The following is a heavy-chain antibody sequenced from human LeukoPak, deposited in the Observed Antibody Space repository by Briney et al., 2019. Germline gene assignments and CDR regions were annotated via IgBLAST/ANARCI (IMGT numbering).Heavy chain of an antibody. J-gene: IGHJ4*02. CDR2: IYYSGTT. CDR1: GGSISSYY. CDR3: ARTGVGATIGVFFDS. V-gene: IGHV4-59*08. Sequence: ASETLSLTCTVSGGSISSYYWSWIRRPPGKGLEWIGYIYYSGTTNYNPSLRSRVTISVDTSKNQFSLKLSSVTAADTAVYYCARTGVGATIGVFFDSWGQGTLVTVSS. D-gene: IGHD1-26*01.